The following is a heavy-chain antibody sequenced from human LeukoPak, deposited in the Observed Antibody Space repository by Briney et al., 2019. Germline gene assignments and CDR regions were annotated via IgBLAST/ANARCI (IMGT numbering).Heavy chain of an antibody. Sequence: PGGSLRLSCAASGFTFSSSVMHWVRQAPGKGLEWVAGISSDGNNRYYVDPVKGRFTISRDNSKNTLYLQMNSLRAEDTAVYYCAKVRVYYDFWSGLDYWGQGTLVTVSS. CDR1: GFTFSSSV. CDR3: AKVRVYYDFWSGLDY. J-gene: IGHJ4*02. CDR2: ISSDGNNR. V-gene: IGHV3-30*18. D-gene: IGHD3-3*01.